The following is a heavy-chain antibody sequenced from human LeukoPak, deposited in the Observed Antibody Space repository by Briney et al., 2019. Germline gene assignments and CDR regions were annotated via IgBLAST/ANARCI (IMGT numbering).Heavy chain of an antibody. D-gene: IGHD5-12*01. J-gene: IGHJ4*02. Sequence: GGSLRLSCAASGFTFSTFAMIWVRQPPGKGLEWVSAISGSGGSTYYADSVKGRFTISRDNSKNTLYLQMNSLRAEDTAVYYCANTRLVATLNYFDYWGQGTLVTVSS. CDR2: ISGSGGST. CDR1: GFTFSTFA. CDR3: ANTRLVATLNYFDY. V-gene: IGHV3-23*01.